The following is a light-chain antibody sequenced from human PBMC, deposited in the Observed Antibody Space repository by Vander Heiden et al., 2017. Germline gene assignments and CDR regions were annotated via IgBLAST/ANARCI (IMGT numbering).Light chain of an antibody. Sequence: SYELTQPPSVSVSPGQTARITCSGDSLPQQYGYWYQQKPGQAPGLVIYKDSERPSGIPGRFSGSSSGTIVTLTISGVQEEDEADYYCQSTDSSGTYEVFGGGTKLTV. CDR2: KDS. CDR1: SLPQQY. V-gene: IGLV3-25*03. J-gene: IGLJ3*02. CDR3: QSTDSSGTYEV.